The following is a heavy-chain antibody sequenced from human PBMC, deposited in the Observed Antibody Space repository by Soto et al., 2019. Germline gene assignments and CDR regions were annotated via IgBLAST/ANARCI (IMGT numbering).Heavy chain of an antibody. CDR1: GFTVSSNY. CDR2: IYSGGST. Sequence: GGSLRLSCAASGFTVSSNYMSWVRQAPGKGLEWVSVIYSGGSTYYADSMKGRFTISRHNSKNTLYLQMNSLRTEDTAVYYCARDLRGELLGAFDIWGQGTMVTVSS. J-gene: IGHJ3*02. V-gene: IGHV3-66*01. CDR3: ARDLRGELLGAFDI. D-gene: IGHD1-26*01.